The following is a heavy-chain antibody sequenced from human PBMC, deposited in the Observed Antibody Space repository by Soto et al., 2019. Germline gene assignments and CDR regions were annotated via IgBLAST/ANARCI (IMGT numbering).Heavy chain of an antibody. Sequence: ASVKVSCKASGYTFTGYYMHWVRQAPGQGLEWMGWINPNSGGTNYAQKFQGWVTMTRDTSISTAYMELSRLRSDDTAMYYCGRVENDDAFDIWGQGTLVTVSS. CDR3: GRVENDDAFDI. V-gene: IGHV1-2*04. CDR2: INPNSGGT. J-gene: IGHJ4*02. CDR1: GYTFTGYY. D-gene: IGHD1-1*01.